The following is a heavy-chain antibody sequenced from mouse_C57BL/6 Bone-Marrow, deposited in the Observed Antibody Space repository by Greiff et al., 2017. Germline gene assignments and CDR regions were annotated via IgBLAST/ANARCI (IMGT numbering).Heavy chain of an antibody. V-gene: IGHV1-76*01. CDR1: GYTFTDYY. Sequence: QVQLQQSGAELVRPGASVKLSCKASGYTFTDYYINWVKQRPGQGLEWIARIYPGSGNTYYNEKFKGKATLTAEKSSSTAYMQLSSLTSEGSAVYFGARERAYYGSSPRCWYFDVWGTGTTVTVSS. D-gene: IGHD1-1*01. J-gene: IGHJ1*03. CDR2: IYPGSGNT. CDR3: ARERAYYGSSPRCWYFDV.